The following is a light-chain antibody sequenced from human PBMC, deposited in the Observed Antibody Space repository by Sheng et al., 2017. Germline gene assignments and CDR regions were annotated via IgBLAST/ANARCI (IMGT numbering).Light chain of an antibody. CDR1: QSISSW. CDR3: QQSYSSPPLS. V-gene: IGKV1-5*01. CDR2: AAS. Sequence: DIQMTQSPSTLSASVGDRVTITCRASQSISSWLAWYQQKPGKAPKRLIYAASSLQSGVPSRFSGSGSGTEFTLTISSLQPEDFATYYCQQSYSSPPLSFGGGTKVEIK. J-gene: IGKJ4*01.